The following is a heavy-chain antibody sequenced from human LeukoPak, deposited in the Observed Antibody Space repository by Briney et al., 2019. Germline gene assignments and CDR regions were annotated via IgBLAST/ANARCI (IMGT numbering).Heavy chain of an antibody. CDR1: GFTFGSYG. J-gene: IGHJ3*02. Sequence: PGGSLRLSCAASGFTFGSYGMHWVRQAPGKGLEWVAVISYDGSNKYYADSVKGRFTISRDNSKNTLYLQMNSLRAGDTAVYYCAKDWRPYCSGGSCYPDAFDIWGQGTMVTVSS. V-gene: IGHV3-30*18. CDR2: ISYDGSNK. CDR3: AKDWRPYCSGGSCYPDAFDI. D-gene: IGHD2-15*01.